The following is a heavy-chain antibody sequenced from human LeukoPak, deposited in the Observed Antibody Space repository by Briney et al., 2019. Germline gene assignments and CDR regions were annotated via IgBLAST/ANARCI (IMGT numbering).Heavy chain of an antibody. V-gene: IGHV3-30*04. J-gene: IGHJ4*02. D-gene: IGHD3-22*01. CDR3: ARAGTYYYDSSGYYVGPDLDY. CDR1: GFTFSSYA. CDR2: ISYNGSNK. Sequence: GGSLRLSCAASGFTFSSYAMHWVRQAPGKGLEWVAVISYNGSNKYYADSVKGRFTISRDNSKNTLYLQMNSLRAEDTAVYYCARAGTYYYDSSGYYVGPDLDYWGQGTLVTVSS.